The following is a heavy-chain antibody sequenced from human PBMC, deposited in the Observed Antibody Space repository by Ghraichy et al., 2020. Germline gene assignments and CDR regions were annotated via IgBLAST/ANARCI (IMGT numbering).Heavy chain of an antibody. CDR1: GFTFNNYA. D-gene: IGHD1-26*01. CDR2: VSGSGGYT. Sequence: GVLNISCAASGFTFNNYAMSWVRQAPGKGLEWVSAVSGSGGYTYYADSVQGRFSISRDNSENTVFLQMNSLRAEDTAIYYCAKDRFSGTYPYHFDYWGQGMLVTVSS. CDR3: AKDRFSGTYPYHFDY. V-gene: IGHV3-23*01. J-gene: IGHJ4*02.